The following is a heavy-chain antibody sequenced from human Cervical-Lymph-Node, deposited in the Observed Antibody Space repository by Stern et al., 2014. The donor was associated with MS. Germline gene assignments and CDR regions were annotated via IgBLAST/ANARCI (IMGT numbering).Heavy chain of an antibody. D-gene: IGHD3-3*01. J-gene: IGHJ4*02. CDR1: GYTFTTYP. CDR3: ARLAYTRAYYGERLHLFDY. Sequence: QLVQSGPELKKPGASVKVSCKASGYTFTTYPMNWVRQAPGQGLEWIGCISTGTGNPTYAQGFTGRFAFSLDNAGSTAYLQISSLKADDTAVYYCARLAYTRAYYGERLHLFDYWGQGTLVAVSS. CDR2: ISTGTGNP. V-gene: IGHV7-4-1*02.